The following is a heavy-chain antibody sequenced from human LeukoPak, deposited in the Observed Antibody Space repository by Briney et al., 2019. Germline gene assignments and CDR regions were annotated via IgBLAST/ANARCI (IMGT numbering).Heavy chain of an antibody. CDR3: TTEVVVVVAATNWFDP. J-gene: IGHJ5*02. D-gene: IGHD2-15*01. CDR2: IKSKTDGGTT. CDR1: GFTFSNAW. V-gene: IGHV3-15*01. Sequence: GGSLRLSCAASGFTFSNAWMSWVSQARGKGLEWVGRIKSKTDGGTTDYAAPVKGRFTISRDDSKNTLYLQMNSLKTEDTAVYYCTTEVVVVVAATNWFDPWGQGSLVTVSS.